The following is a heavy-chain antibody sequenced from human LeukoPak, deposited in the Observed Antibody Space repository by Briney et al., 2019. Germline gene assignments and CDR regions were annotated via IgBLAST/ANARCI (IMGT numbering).Heavy chain of an antibody. D-gene: IGHD3-22*01. CDR3: AREGAVVNVLGWFDP. Sequence: SETLSLTCTVSGGSISRYYWSWIRQPPGKGLEWIGYIYYSGSTNYNPSLKSRVTISVDTSKNQFSLKLSSVTAADTAVYYCAREGAVVNVLGWFDPWGQGTLVTVSS. J-gene: IGHJ5*02. CDR1: GGSISRYY. CDR2: IYYSGST. V-gene: IGHV4-59*01.